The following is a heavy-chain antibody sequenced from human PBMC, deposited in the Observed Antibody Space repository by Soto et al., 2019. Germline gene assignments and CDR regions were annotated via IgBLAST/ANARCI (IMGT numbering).Heavy chain of an antibody. CDR1: GYTFTGYY. D-gene: IGHD3-9*01. CDR3: ARGSVVPAVLHYDILTGYRPYDY. Sequence: GASVKVSCKASGYTFTGYYMHWVRQAPGQGLEWMGWINPNSGGTNYAQKFQGWVTMTRDTSISTAYMELSRLRSDDTAVYYCARGSVVPAVLHYDILTGYRPYDYWGQGTLVTVSS. J-gene: IGHJ4*02. CDR2: INPNSGGT. V-gene: IGHV1-2*04.